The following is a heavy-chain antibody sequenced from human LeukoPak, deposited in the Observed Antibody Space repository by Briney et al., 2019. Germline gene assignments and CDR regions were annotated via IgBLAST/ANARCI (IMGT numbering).Heavy chain of an antibody. Sequence: VASVKVSCKASGYTFTGYYMHWVRQAPGQGLEWMGWINPNSGGTNYAQKFQGWVTMTRDTSISTAYMELSRLRSDDTAVYYCARGYDYYDSSGYYVYWGQGTLVTVSS. J-gene: IGHJ4*02. CDR1: GYTFTGYY. CDR2: INPNSGGT. CDR3: ARGYDYYDSSGYYVY. D-gene: IGHD3-22*01. V-gene: IGHV1-2*04.